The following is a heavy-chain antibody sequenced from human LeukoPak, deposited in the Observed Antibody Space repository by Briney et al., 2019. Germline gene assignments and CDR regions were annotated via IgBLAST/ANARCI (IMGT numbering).Heavy chain of an antibody. J-gene: IGHJ4*02. V-gene: IGHV3-20*04. CDR3: ARHHGGIAVASLDY. D-gene: IGHD6-19*01. CDR2: INWNGGST. CDR1: GFTFDDYG. Sequence: GGSLRLSCAASGFTFDDYGMSWVRQAPGKGLEWVSGINWNGGSTGYADSVKCRFTISRDNAKNSLYLQMNSLRAEDTAVYYCARHHGGIAVASLDYWGRGTLVTVSS.